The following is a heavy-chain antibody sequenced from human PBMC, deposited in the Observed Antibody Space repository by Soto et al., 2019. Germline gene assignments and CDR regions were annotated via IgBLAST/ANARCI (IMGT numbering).Heavy chain of an antibody. D-gene: IGHD3-3*01. J-gene: IGHJ4*02. CDR1: GGTFSSYA. Sequence: SVKVSCKVSGGTFSSYAISWVRQAPGQGLEWMGGIIPIFGTVNYAQKFQGRVTITADESTSTGYMELSSLRSEDTAVYYCARGTEARTIFGVDFDYWGQGTLVTVSS. CDR2: IIPIFGTV. CDR3: ARGTEARTIFGVDFDY. V-gene: IGHV1-69*13.